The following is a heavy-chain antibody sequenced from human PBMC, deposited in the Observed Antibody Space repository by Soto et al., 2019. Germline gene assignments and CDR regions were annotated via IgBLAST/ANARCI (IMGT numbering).Heavy chain of an antibody. CDR1: GFTFRSYA. V-gene: IGHV3-23*01. D-gene: IGHD3-22*01. J-gene: IGHJ4*02. CDR2: ISGSGGST. CDR3: AKDHRPYYYDSSGYYPFDY. Sequence: GGSLRLSCAASGFTFRSYAMNWVRQAPGKGLEWVSTISGSGGSTYYADSVKGRFTISRDNSKNTLYLQMNSLRAEDTAVYYCAKDHRPYYYDSSGYYPFDYWGQGTLVTVSS.